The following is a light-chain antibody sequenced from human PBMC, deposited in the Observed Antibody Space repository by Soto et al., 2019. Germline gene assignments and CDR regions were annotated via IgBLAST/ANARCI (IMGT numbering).Light chain of an antibody. J-gene: IGLJ3*02. CDR2: LNSDGSH. V-gene: IGLV4-69*01. CDR3: QTWGTGIVV. CDR1: SGHSHYA. Sequence: QLVLTQSPSASASLGASVKLTCTLSSGHSHYAVAWHQQQPEKGPRYLMKLNSDGSHNKGDGVPDRFSGSSSGAERYRTIARLQSDDEADYYCQTWGTGIVVFGGGTKLTVL.